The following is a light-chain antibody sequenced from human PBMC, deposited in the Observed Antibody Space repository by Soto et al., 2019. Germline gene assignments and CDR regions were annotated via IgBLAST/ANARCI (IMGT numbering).Light chain of an antibody. J-gene: IGKJ5*01. V-gene: IGKV3-20*01. Sequence: EIVMRQSPATLSVSPGESATLSCRASQSVSSNLAWYQQKPGQAPRLLIYGASTRATGIPDRFSGSGSGTDFTLTISRLEPEDFAVYYCQQYGSSPRITFGQGTRLEI. CDR3: QQYGSSPRIT. CDR2: GAS. CDR1: QSVSSN.